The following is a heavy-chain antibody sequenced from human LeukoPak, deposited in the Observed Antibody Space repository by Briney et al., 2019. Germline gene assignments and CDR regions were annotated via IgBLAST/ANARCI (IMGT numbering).Heavy chain of an antibody. V-gene: IGHV4-4*02. J-gene: IGHJ2*01. CDR3: ARGTLGATLYWYFDL. CDR1: GGSISSSNW. D-gene: IGHD1-26*01. Sequence: PSETLSLTCAVSGGSISSSNWWSWVRQPPGKGLEWIGEIYHSGSTNYNPSLKSRVTISVDKSKNQFSLKLSSVTAADTAVYYCARGTLGATLYWYFDLWGRGTLVTVSS. CDR2: IYHSGST.